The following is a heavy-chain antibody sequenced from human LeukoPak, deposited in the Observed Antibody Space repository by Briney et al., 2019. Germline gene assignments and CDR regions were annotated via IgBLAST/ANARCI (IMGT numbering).Heavy chain of an antibody. CDR1: GGSFNDYF. V-gene: IGHV4-34*01. CDR2: TSRGEGT. D-gene: IGHD3-22*01. J-gene: IGHJ4*02. Sequence: SETLSPTCAVYGGSFNDYFCSWIRQPPGEGLEWIGETSRGEGTHYSSSLRSRVIISVDTSKNQCSLKLSSVTAADTAVYYCARGTDRSKTGYWGQGTLVTVSS. CDR3: ARGTDRSKTGY.